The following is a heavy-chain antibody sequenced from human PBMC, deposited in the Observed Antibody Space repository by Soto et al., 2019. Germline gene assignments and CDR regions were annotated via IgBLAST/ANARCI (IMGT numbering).Heavy chain of an antibody. Sequence: GGSLRLSCAASGFTISSNYMSWVRQAPGKGLEWVSVIYSGSSTYYADSVKGRFTISRDNSKNTLYLQMNSLRAEDTAVYYCARDTDYCSGGSCSSWFDPWGQGTLVTVSS. CDR2: IYSGSST. CDR1: GFTISSNY. J-gene: IGHJ5*02. CDR3: ARDTDYCSGGSCSSWFDP. V-gene: IGHV3-66*01. D-gene: IGHD2-15*01.